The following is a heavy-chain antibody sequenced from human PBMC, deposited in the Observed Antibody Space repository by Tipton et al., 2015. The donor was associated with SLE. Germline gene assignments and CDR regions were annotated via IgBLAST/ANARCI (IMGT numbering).Heavy chain of an antibody. CDR1: GVSISSSRFY. Sequence: TLSLTCTVSGVSISSSRFYWGWIRQPPGKGLEWIGTIYYSGNTYYSPSLKSRVTISIDTSKNQFSLKLSSVTAADTAVYYCARDRGGNSSVYVDNWGQGTLVTVSS. J-gene: IGHJ4*02. CDR3: ARDRGGNSSVYVDN. V-gene: IGHV4-39*07. D-gene: IGHD4-23*01. CDR2: IYYSGNT.